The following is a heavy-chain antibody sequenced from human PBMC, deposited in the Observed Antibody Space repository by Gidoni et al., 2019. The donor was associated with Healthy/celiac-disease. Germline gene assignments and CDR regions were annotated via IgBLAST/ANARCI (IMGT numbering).Heavy chain of an antibody. Sequence: QVQLVESGGGVVQPGRSLRLSCAASGFTFSSYGMHWVRQAPGKGLEWVAVIWYDGSNKYYADSVKGRFTISRDNSKNTLYLQMNSLRAEDTAVYYCAREGYQPLLDYWGQGTLVTVSS. J-gene: IGHJ4*02. CDR3: AREGYQPLLDY. V-gene: IGHV3-33*01. CDR2: IWYDGSNK. CDR1: GFTFSSYG. D-gene: IGHD2-2*01.